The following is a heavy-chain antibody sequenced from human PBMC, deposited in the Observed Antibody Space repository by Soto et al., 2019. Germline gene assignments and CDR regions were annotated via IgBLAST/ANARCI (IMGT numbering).Heavy chain of an antibody. J-gene: IGHJ3*02. CDR1: GFISRSYW. D-gene: IGHD2-2*01. CDR3: ARAQYLADDAFDI. CDR2: INGDGRST. V-gene: IGHV3-74*01. Sequence: TGGSLRLSCAASGFISRSYWMHWVRQVPGKGLVWVSRINGDGRSTSYADSVKGRFTISRDNAKNTLYLQMNSLRADDTAVYYCARAQYLADDAFDIWGQGAMVTVS.